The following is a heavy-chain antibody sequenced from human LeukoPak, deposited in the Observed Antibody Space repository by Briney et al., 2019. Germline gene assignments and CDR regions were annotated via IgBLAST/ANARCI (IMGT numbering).Heavy chain of an antibody. V-gene: IGHV4-39*01. J-gene: IGHJ4*02. D-gene: IGHD3-9*01. CDR1: GGSISRSSYF. Sequence: PSETLSLTCTVSGGSISRSSYFWGWIRQPPGKGLEWIGSIFYSGTSYYNPSLKSRVTISVDTSKNQFSLELSSVTAADTALYYCTRLGSGYDILTGKVYFDYWAWEPWSPSPQ. CDR2: IFYSGTS. CDR3: TRLGSGYDILTGKVYFDY.